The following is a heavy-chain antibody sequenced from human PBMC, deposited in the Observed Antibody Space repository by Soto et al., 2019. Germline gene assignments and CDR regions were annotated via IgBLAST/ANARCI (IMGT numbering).Heavy chain of an antibody. CDR3: ARDRIQLWSYLS. CDR1: GFTFSSYA. J-gene: IGHJ5*01. V-gene: IGHV3-33*08. CDR2: IWYDGSNK. D-gene: IGHD5-18*01. Sequence: PGGSLRLSCVASGFTFSSYAMTWVRQAPGKGLEWVAVIWYDGSNKYYADSVKGRFTISRDNSKNTLYLQMNSLRAEDTAVYYCARDRIQLWSYLSFGPGTLVTVSS.